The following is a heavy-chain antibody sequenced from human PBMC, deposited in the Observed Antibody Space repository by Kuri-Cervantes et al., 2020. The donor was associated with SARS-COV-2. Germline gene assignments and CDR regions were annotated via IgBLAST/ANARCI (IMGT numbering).Heavy chain of an antibody. D-gene: IGHD4-17*01. CDR3: ARHVGDFLPPPFDV. J-gene: IGHJ3*01. CDR1: GGSLSNSY. V-gene: IGHV4-39*01. CDR2: FYSGGNT. Sequence: SETLSLTCTVSGGSLSNSYWGWIRQPPGKGVEWIGSFYSGGNTFYNPSLKSRVTISVDPSKNQFSLRLYSVTAAHTALYSCARHVGDFLPPPFDVWGRGTMVTVSS.